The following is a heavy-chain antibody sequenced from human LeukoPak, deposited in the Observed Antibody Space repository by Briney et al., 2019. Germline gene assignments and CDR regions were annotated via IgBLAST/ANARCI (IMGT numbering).Heavy chain of an antibody. CDR1: GFTFSSYG. Sequence: PGGSLRLSCAASGFTFSSYGMHWVRQAPGKGLEWVSGIGGSGDITYYADSVKGRFTISRDNFKNTLYLQMNSLRAEDTAVYYCAKDLGYTYGRFDYWGQGTLVTVSS. CDR2: IGGSGDIT. V-gene: IGHV3-23*01. J-gene: IGHJ4*02. CDR3: AKDLGYTYGRFDY. D-gene: IGHD5-18*01.